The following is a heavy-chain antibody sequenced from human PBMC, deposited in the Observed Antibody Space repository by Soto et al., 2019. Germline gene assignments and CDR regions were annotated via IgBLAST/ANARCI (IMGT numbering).Heavy chain of an antibody. CDR1: GFTCSSSV. CDR2: VVVGSGNT. Sequence: SGKVSCKGSGFTCSSSVVQWVRPARGQRLEWIGWVVVGSGNTNYAQKFQERVTITRDMSTSTAYMELSSLRSEDTAVYYCAADIKYYDFWSGPTGAYGMDGWGQGTTVTVSS. V-gene: IGHV1-58*01. D-gene: IGHD3-3*01. CDR3: AADIKYYDFWSGPTGAYGMDG. J-gene: IGHJ6*02.